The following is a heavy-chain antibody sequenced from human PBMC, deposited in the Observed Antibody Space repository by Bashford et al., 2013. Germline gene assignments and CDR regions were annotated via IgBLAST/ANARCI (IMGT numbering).Heavy chain of an antibody. CDR1: GGSISSYY. V-gene: IGHV4-59*01. Sequence: SSETLSLTCTVSGGSISSYYWSWIRQPPGKGLEWIGYIYYSGSTNYNPSLKSRVTISVDTSKNQFSLKLSSVTAADTAVYYCARVVTHAFDIWGQGTMVTVSS. J-gene: IGHJ3*02. D-gene: IGHD4-23*01. CDR3: ARVVTHAFDI. CDR2: IYYSGST.